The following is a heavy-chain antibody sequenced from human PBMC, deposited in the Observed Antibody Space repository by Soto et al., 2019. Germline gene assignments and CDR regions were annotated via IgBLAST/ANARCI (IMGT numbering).Heavy chain of an antibody. Sequence: SQTLSLTCAISGDSVSSRSAAWNWIRQSPSRGLEWLGRTYYRSKWYNDYAVSVKSRITINPDTSKNQFSLQLNSVTPEDTAVYYCARDQPSGNPYYYYGMDVWGQGTTVTVSS. V-gene: IGHV6-1*01. J-gene: IGHJ6*02. D-gene: IGHD4-4*01. CDR2: TYYRSKWYN. CDR3: ARDQPSGNPYYYYGMDV. CDR1: GDSVSSRSAA.